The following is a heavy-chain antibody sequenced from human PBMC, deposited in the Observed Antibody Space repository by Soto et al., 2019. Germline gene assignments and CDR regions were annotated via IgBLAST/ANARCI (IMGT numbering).Heavy chain of an antibody. CDR3: ARVRILSGLFRSLDY. CDR1: GYRFTSYW. V-gene: IGHV5-51*01. D-gene: IGHD3-10*01. CDR2: VYVDDSDP. J-gene: IGHJ4*02. Sequence: GASLKISCEASGYRFTSYWIAWVRQMHGKGLEWIGIVYVDDSDPKYSPSFEGPVPISADKSLNSAYLQWTSLRASDTAMYYCARVRILSGLFRSLDYWGQGTQVTVSS.